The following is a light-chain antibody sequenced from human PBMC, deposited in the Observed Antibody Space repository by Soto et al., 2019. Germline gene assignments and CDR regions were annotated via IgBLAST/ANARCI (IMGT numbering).Light chain of an antibody. J-gene: IGLJ1*01. CDR3: QAWDSSTVV. CDR1: KLGDRF. Sequence: SYELTQPPSVTVSPGQTASITCSGDKLGDRFACWYQQKPGQSPVLVIYQDNKRPSGIPERFSGSNSGNTATLTISGTQAIDEADYSCQAWDSSTVVFGTGTKVTVL. CDR2: QDN. V-gene: IGLV3-1*01.